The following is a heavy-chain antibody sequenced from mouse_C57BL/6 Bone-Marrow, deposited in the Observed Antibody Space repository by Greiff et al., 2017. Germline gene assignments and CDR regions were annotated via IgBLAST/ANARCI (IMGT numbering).Heavy chain of an antibody. Sequence: EVKLVESGGGLVQPGGSLKLSCAASGFTFSDYYMYWVRQTPEKRLEWVAYISNGGGSSYYPDTVKGRFTITRDNAKNTETLKMSRLKSEDTVMYYCARQGGKTTVVADWYLDVWGTGTSVTVSS. CDR2: ISNGGGSS. CDR3: ARQGGKTTVVADWYLDV. CDR1: GFTFSDYY. J-gene: IGHJ1*03. V-gene: IGHV5-12*01. D-gene: IGHD1-1*01.